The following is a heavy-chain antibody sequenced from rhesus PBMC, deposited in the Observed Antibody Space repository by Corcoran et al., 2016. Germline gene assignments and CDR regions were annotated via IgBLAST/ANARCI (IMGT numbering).Heavy chain of an antibody. Sequence: QVQLVQSGAEIKQPGASVKLSCKASGYTFTSYYMHWVRQAHGQGLKWIGLISPYNGKKGYAQNFQGRVTITADTSTSTGYMELSSLRSEDTAVYYCTRGAAAGTHLDYWGQGVLVTVSS. D-gene: IGHD6-31*01. CDR1: GYTFTSYY. CDR2: ISPYNGKK. J-gene: IGHJ4*01. V-gene: IGHV1-1*01. CDR3: TRGAAAGTHLDY.